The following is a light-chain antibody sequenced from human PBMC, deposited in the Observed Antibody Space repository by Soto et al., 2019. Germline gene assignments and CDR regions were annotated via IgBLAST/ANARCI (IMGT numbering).Light chain of an antibody. CDR2: GTS. J-gene: IGKJ3*01. CDR1: QDISRY. V-gene: IGKV1-9*01. CDR3: QQLQRTPFT. Sequence: QLTQSPSSLSASVGDRVTITCRASQDISRYLAWYQQKAGKAPKLLIYGTSTLQSGVPSRFSAFGSGTEFTITISSLQPEDFATYHCQQLQRTPFTFGPGTTVDV.